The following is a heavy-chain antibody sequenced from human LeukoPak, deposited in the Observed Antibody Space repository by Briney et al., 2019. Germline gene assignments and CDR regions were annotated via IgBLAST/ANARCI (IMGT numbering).Heavy chain of an antibody. J-gene: IGHJ4*02. CDR2: IRRRAYGGAA. V-gene: IGHV3-49*04. CDR1: GFAFYDFA. Sequence: AGGSLRLSCTPSGFAFYDFAMRWVRPPAGEGLEWVGFIRRRAYGGAAEYAASVKGRFIISRDDSKGIAYLQMNSLKTEDTAVYYCSRNGLVDFDYWGQGARVIVSP. CDR3: SRNGLVDFDY.